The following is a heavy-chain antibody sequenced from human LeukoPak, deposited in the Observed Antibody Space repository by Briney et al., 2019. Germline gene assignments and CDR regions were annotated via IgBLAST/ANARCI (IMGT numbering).Heavy chain of an antibody. CDR2: INGGNGNT. CDR3: AREGLFPENAFDI. D-gene: IGHD2-21*01. CDR1: GYTFTNYA. Sequence: ASVKVSCKASGYTFTNYAMHWVRQAPGQSLEWMGWINGGNGNTKYSQKFQGRVTITRDTSASTAYMELSSLRSEDTAVYYCAREGLFPENAFDIWGQGTMVTVSS. V-gene: IGHV1-3*01. J-gene: IGHJ3*02.